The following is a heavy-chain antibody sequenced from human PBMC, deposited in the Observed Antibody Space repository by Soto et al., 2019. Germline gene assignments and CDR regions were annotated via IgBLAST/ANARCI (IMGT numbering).Heavy chain of an antibody. CDR3: AKEYYFWSAYPHYDALAVSARGSSDL. D-gene: IGHD3-3*01. CDR1: GFTFTSSA. Sequence: SSVKVSSKAPGFTFTSSAVQWGRQARGHRHERIGWIVVGSGNTNYAQKFQERVTITRDMSTSTAYMELSSLRSEDTAVYYYAKEYYFWSAYPHYDALAVSARGSSDL. J-gene: IGHJ2*01. V-gene: IGHV1-58*01. CDR2: IVVGSGNT.